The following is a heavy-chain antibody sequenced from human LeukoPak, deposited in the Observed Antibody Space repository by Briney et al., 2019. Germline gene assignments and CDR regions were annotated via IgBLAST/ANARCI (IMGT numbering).Heavy chain of an antibody. D-gene: IGHD2-2*01. Sequence: ASVKVSCKASGGTFSSYAISWVRQAPGQGLEWMGGIIPIFGTVNYAQKFQGRVTITADESASTAYMELSSLRSEDTAVYYCARDGVVPAASNWFDPWGQGTLVTVSS. CDR1: GGTFSSYA. CDR3: ARDGVVPAASNWFDP. CDR2: IIPIFGTV. J-gene: IGHJ5*02. V-gene: IGHV1-69*13.